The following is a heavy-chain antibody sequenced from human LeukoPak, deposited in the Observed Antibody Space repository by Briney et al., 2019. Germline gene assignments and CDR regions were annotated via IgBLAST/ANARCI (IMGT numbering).Heavy chain of an antibody. CDR2: IYYSGST. D-gene: IGHD4-11*01. CDR1: GGSIRSYY. Sequence: SETLSLTCTVSGGSIRSYYWSWIRQSPGKGLEWIGYIYYSGSTNYNPSLKSRATISVDTSKNQFSLNLTSVTAADTGVYYCARYGSATVARFDFWGQGLLVTVSS. J-gene: IGHJ4*02. V-gene: IGHV4-59*08. CDR3: ARYGSATVARFDF.